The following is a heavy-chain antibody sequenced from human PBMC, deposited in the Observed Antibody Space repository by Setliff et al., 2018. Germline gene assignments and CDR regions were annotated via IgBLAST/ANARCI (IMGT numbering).Heavy chain of an antibody. Sequence: GESLTISCAASGFTFSTYNMNWVRQAPGKGLEWVTYISFSSSTIYYADSVKGRFTISRDNAKNSLYLQMNSLRAEDTAVYYCARDHGELGQERRTHFFRHWGQGTLVTVSS. CDR3: ARDHGELGQERRTHFFRH. CDR1: GFTFSTYN. V-gene: IGHV3-48*01. J-gene: IGHJ1*01. CDR2: ISFSSSTI. D-gene: IGHD1-1*01.